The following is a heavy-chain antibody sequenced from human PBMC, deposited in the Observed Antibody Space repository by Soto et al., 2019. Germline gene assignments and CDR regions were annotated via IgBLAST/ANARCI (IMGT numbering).Heavy chain of an antibody. CDR2: IYYSGST. Sequence: SETLSLTCTVSGGSISSSSYYWGWIRQPPGKGLEWFGIIYYSGSTYYNPSLKSRVTISVDTSKNQFSLKLSSVTAADTAVYYCARQWWLPTHNWIDPWGQGTLVTVSS. D-gene: IGHD2-15*01. CDR3: ARQWWLPTHNWIDP. J-gene: IGHJ5*02. CDR1: GGSISSSSYY. V-gene: IGHV4-39*01.